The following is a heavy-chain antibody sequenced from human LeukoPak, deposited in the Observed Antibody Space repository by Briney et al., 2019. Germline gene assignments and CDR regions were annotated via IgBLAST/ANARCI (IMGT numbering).Heavy chain of an antibody. CDR1: GGSFSGYY. D-gene: IGHD6-13*01. V-gene: IGHV4-34*01. CDR3: ARGALDIGYSSSWTDKTHYYYYGMDV. Sequence: SETLSLTCAVYGGSFSGYYWSWIRQPPGKGLEWIAQINHSGSTNYNPSLKSRVTISVDTSKNQFSLKLSSVTAADTAVYYCARGALDIGYSSSWTDKTHYYYYGMDVWGQGTTVTVSS. CDR2: INHSGST. J-gene: IGHJ6*02.